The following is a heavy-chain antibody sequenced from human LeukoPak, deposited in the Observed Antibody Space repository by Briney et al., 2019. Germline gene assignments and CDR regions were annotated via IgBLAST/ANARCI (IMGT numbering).Heavy chain of an antibody. J-gene: IGHJ4*02. V-gene: IGHV4-59*01. D-gene: IGHD3-10*01. CDR1: GGSISSYY. CDR2: IYYSGST. CDR3: ARGPYYYGSGSYYFDY. Sequence: SETLSLTCTVSGGSISSYYWRWIRQPTGKGLEWIGYIYYSGSTNYNPSLKSRVTISVDTSKNQFSLKLSSVTAADTAVYYCARGPYYYGSGSYYFDYWGQGTLVTVSS.